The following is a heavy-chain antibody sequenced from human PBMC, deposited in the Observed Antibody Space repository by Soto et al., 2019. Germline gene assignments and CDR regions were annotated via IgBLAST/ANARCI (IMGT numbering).Heavy chain of an antibody. CDR3: ASHVAYDYVWGTNRLAGMDV. CDR1: GYTFTSYG. Sequence: QVQLVQSGAEVKKPGASVKVSCKASGYTFTSYGISWVRQAPGQGLEWMGGISAYNGNTNYAQKLKGRVTMTTDASMSTSNMELRSLRSDDTDVYYCASHVAYDYVWGTNRLAGMDVWGQGTTVTVSS. V-gene: IGHV1-18*01. J-gene: IGHJ6*02. CDR2: ISAYNGNT. D-gene: IGHD3-16*01.